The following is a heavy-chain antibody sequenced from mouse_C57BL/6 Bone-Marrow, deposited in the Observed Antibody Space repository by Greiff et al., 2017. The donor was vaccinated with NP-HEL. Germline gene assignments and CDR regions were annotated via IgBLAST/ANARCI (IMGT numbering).Heavy chain of an antibody. CDR3: ARHPPFYYDYDPLYYAMDY. V-gene: IGHV5-6*01. D-gene: IGHD2-4*01. CDR2: ISSGGSYT. J-gene: IGHJ4*01. CDR1: GFTFSSYG. Sequence: EVKLVESGGDLVKPGGSLKLSCAASGFTFSSYGMSWVRQTPDKRLEWVATISSGGSYTYYPDSVKGRFTISRDNAKNTLYLQMSSLKSEDTAMSYCARHPPFYYDYDPLYYAMDYWGQGTSVTVSS.